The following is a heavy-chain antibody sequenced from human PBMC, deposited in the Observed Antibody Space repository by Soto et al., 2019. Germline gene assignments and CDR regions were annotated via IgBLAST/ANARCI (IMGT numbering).Heavy chain of an antibody. J-gene: IGHJ6*03. V-gene: IGHV3-64*07. CDR1: GFTFGNYA. CDR3: ARERTAASPSYYMDV. Sequence: VQVLESGGGLVQPGGSLRLSCAASGFTFGNYAMHWVRQAPGKGLEYVSAISSNGNSTYYADSVKGRFTISRDNSMNTLYLQMGSLRAEDMAVYYCARERTAASPSYYMDVWGKGTTVTVSS. CDR2: ISSNGNST. D-gene: IGHD6-13*01.